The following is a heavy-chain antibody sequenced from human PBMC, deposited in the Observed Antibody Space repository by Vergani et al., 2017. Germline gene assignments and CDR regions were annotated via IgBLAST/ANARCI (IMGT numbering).Heavy chain of an antibody. Sequence: QVQLVQSGAEVKKPGASVKVSCKASGYTFTSYAISWVRQAPGQGLEWMGGIIPIFGTANYAQKFQGRVTITADESTSTAYMELSSLRSEDTAVYYCARDSPRGWSGPWAPWTFDYWGQGTLVTVSS. V-gene: IGHV1-69*01. D-gene: IGHD3-3*01. J-gene: IGHJ4*02. CDR1: GYTFTSYA. CDR3: ARDSPRGWSGPWAPWTFDY. CDR2: IIPIFGTA.